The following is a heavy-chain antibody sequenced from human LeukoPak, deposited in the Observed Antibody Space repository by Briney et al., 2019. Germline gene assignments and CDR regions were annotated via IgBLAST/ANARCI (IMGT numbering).Heavy chain of an antibody. D-gene: IGHD1-26*01. CDR3: ARGIVGATSDAFDI. Sequence: GGSLRLSCAASGFTFSNYGMSWVRQAPGKGLEWVSVIYSGGSTYYADSVKGRFTISRDNSKNTLYLQMNSLRAEDTAVYYCARGIVGATSDAFDIWGQGTMVTVSS. CDR2: IYSGGST. CDR1: GFTFSNYG. V-gene: IGHV3-66*01. J-gene: IGHJ3*02.